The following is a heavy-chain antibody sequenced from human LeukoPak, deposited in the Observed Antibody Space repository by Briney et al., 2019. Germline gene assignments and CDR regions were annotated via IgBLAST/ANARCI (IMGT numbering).Heavy chain of an antibody. V-gene: IGHV1-58*02. D-gene: IGHD1-7*01. Sequence: GTSVKVSCKASGFTFTSSAMQWVRQARGQCLEWIGWIVVGSGNTNYAQKFQERVTITRDMSTSTAYMELSSLRSEDTAVYYCAAGGITGTTWTFYYYYYGMDVWGQGTTVTVSS. CDR3: AAGGITGTTWTFYYYYYGMDV. J-gene: IGHJ6*02. CDR1: GFTFTSSA. CDR2: IVVGSGNT.